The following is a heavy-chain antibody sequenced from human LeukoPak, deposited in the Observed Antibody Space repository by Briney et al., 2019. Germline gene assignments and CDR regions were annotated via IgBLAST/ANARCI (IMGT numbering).Heavy chain of an antibody. J-gene: IGHJ4*02. D-gene: IGHD1-26*01. CDR2: LFSGGST. V-gene: IGHV3-66*01. CDR3: ARGKGGSHSRPFDY. Sequence: GGSLRLSCEASGFSVSDNYMSWVRQAPGKGLEWVSLLFSGGSTHYADSVKGRFTISRDKSSNMLSLQMNSLRAEDTALYYCARGKGGSHSRPFDYWGQGTLVIVSS. CDR1: GFSVSDNY.